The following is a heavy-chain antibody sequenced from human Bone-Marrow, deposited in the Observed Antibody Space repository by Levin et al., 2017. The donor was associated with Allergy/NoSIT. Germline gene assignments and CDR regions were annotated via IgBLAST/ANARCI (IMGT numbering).Heavy chain of an antibody. V-gene: IGHV3-7*01. CDR1: GFSFSTYW. Sequence: SCAASGFSFSTYWMSWVRQAPGKGLKWVANIKQDGSEKYYVDSMKGRFTIPRDNAKNSLYLQMNSLGAEDTAVYYCAPSPTRDTRPAYWGQGTLVTVSS. J-gene: IGHJ4*02. CDR2: IKQDGSEK. CDR3: APSPTRDTRPAY. D-gene: IGHD2-15*01.